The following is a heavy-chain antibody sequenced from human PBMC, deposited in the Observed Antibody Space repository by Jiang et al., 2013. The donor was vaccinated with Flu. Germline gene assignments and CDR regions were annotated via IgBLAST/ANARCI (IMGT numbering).Heavy chain of an antibody. CDR2: IYWNDDK. CDR3: AHKLVRVSPYYFYGMDV. V-gene: IGHV2-5*01. CDR1: GFSLTTSGVG. J-gene: IGHJ6*02. Sequence: KPTQTLTLTCTFSGFSLTTSGVGVGWIRQPPGKALEWLALIYWNDDKRYSPSLKSRLSITKDTSKNQVVLTMTNMDPVDTATYYCAHKLVRVSPYYFYGMDVWGQGTTVTVSS. D-gene: IGHD3-10*01.